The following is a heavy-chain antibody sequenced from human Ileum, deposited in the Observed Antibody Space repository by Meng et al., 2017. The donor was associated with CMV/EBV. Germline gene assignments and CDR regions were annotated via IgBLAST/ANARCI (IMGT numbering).Heavy chain of an antibody. CDR3: ARDYEGAGDH. V-gene: IGHV3-72*01. CDR1: GFRFTDHY. D-gene: IGHD1-26*01. J-gene: IGHJ4*02. CDR2: IRNKANSYST. Sequence: VAFGFRFTDHYRNWFSKEPGKGLGWVGRIRNKANSYSTEYAAAVKGRLTISRDDSKNSVYVQMNSLETGDTAVYYCARDYEGAGDHWGQGTLVTVSS.